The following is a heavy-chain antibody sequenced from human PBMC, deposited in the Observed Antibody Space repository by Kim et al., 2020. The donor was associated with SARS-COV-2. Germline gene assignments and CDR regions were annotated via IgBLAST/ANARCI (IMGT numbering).Heavy chain of an antibody. D-gene: IGHD1-26*01. J-gene: IGHJ4*02. Sequence: SQKFQGRVTVTRDTSASTAYMELSSLRSEDTAVYYCARDHRGSYYTELDYWGQGTLVTVSS. V-gene: IGHV1-3*01. CDR3: ARDHRGSYYTELDY.